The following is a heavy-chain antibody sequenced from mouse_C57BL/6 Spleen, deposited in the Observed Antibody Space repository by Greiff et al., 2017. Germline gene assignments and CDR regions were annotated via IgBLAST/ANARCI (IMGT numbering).Heavy chain of an antibody. V-gene: IGHV1-7*01. J-gene: IGHJ1*03. CDR2: INPSSGYT. CDR1: GYTFTSYW. D-gene: IGHD4-1*01. Sequence: VQLQQSGAELAKPGASVKLSCKASGYTFTSYWMHWVKQRPGQGLEWIGYINPSSGYTKYNQKFKDKATLTADKSSSTAYMQLSSLTYEDSAVYDCARAGTGTSWYFDVWGTGTTVTVSS. CDR3: ARAGTGTSWYFDV.